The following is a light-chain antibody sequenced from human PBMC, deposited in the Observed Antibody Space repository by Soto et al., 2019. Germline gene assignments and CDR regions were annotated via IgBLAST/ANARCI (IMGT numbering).Light chain of an antibody. V-gene: IGKV1-39*01. CDR2: AAS. Sequence: DIQMTQSPSSLSASVGDRVTITCRASQSISNYFNWYQQKPGKAPKLLIYAASSLQSGVPSRFSGSGSGTDFTLTISSLEPEDFAVYYCQQRSNWPPITFGQGTRLENK. J-gene: IGKJ5*01. CDR3: QQRSNWPPIT. CDR1: QSISNY.